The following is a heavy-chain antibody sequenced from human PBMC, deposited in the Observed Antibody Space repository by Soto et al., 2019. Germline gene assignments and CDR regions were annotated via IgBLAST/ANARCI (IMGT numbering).Heavy chain of an antibody. V-gene: IGHV1-18*01. J-gene: IGHJ6*02. CDR2: ISAYNGNT. CDR3: ARDYDFWSGYPWDGMDV. D-gene: IGHD3-3*01. Sequence: ASVKVSCKASGYTFTSYGISWVRQAPGQGLEWMGWISAYNGNTNYAQKLQGRVTMTTDTSTSTAYMELRSLRSDDTAVYYCARDYDFWSGYPWDGMDVWGQGTTVTVSS. CDR1: GYTFTSYG.